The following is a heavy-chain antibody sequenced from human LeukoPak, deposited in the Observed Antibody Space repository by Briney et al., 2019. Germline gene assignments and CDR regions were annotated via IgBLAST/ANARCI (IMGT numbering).Heavy chain of an antibody. CDR1: GYTFTIYY. J-gene: IGHJ4*02. V-gene: IGHV1-46*01. CDR2: IKPSGVST. D-gene: IGHD5-18*01. CDR3: ARWDEYSYGQPQGGSLDY. Sequence: ASVKVSCKASGYTFTIYYIHWVRQAPGQGLEWMGIIKPSGVSTTYAQRFQGRVTMTRETSTSTVYMELSSLRSEDTAVYYCARWDEYSYGQPQGGSLDYWGQGTLVTVSS.